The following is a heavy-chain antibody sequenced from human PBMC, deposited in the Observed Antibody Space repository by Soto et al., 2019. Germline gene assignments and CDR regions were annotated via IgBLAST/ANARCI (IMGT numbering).Heavy chain of an antibody. J-gene: IGHJ4*02. V-gene: IGHV5-10-1*01. CDR1: GYSFAGYW. D-gene: IGHD3-22*01. Sequence: PGESLKISCKGSGYSFAGYWITWVRQKPGKGLEWMGRIDPSDSQTYYSPSFRGHVTISVTKSITTVFLQWSSLRASDTAMYYCARQIYDSDTGPHFQYSFDSWGQGTSVTVSS. CDR2: IDPSDSQT. CDR3: ARQIYDSDTGPHFQYSFDS.